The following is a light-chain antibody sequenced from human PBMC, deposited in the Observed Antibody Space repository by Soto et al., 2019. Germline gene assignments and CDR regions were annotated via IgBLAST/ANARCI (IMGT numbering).Light chain of an antibody. J-gene: IGKJ5*01. Sequence: IVLTHSPGTLSLSPWERATLSCRASQSISSSYLAWYQHKPGQAPRLLMYGASSRATGIPDRFSGSGSGTEFTLTISRLDPEDFAVYYCQQYEDWPPINFGQGTRLEIK. CDR1: QSISSSY. CDR3: QQYEDWPPIN. V-gene: IGKV3-20*01. CDR2: GAS.